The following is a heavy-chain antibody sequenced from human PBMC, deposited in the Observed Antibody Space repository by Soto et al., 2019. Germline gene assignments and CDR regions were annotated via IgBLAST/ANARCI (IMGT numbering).Heavy chain of an antibody. D-gene: IGHD3-3*01. Sequence: PVVSLRLSCSFSVCPFDSYSISLVLQAPGQGLEWLASLSSGSFYIFHADSIRGRFTISRDDAKKLLFLQMNSLTIEDTATYYCAREANTIYANNGLEVWGQGTXV. CDR2: LSSGSFYI. CDR1: VCPFDSYS. J-gene: IGHJ3*01. CDR3: AREANTIYANNGLEV. V-gene: IGHV3-21*01.